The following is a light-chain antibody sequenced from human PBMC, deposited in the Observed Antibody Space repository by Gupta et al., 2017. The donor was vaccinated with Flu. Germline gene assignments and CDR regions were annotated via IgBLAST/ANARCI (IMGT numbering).Light chain of an antibody. CDR1: QDISNY. CDR2: DAS. Sequence: DIQMTQSPSSLSASVGDRVTITCQASQDISNYLNWYQQKPGEAPKLLIYDASNLQTGVPSGFSGSGSGTDFTFTISSLQPEDVATYYCQQDDSLPVTFGQGTRLEI. CDR3: QQDDSLPVT. V-gene: IGKV1-33*01. J-gene: IGKJ5*01.